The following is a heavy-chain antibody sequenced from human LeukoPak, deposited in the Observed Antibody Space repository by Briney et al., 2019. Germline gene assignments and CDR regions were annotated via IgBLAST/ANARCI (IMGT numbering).Heavy chain of an antibody. J-gene: IGHJ4*02. CDR3: ARDDNWGFDY. V-gene: IGHV3-48*04. CDR2: IRGSGSGM. D-gene: IGHD7-27*01. CDR1: GFVFSDYS. Sequence: GGSLRLSCAASGFVFSDYSMNWVRQAPGKGLGWVASIRGSGSGMGYGSYYADSVKGRFTISRDNAKTSLYLQMNSLRADDTAVYYCARDDNWGFDYWGQGALVTVSS.